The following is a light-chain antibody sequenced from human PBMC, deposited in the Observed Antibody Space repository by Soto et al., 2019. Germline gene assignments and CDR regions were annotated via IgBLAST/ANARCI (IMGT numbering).Light chain of an antibody. CDR3: QHLLA. V-gene: IGKV3-11*01. J-gene: IGKJ5*01. CDR2: DAS. Sequence: FALTQFPATLSLSPGERATLSCRASQFISYNVAWYQHRPGQAPRLLIDDASNRATGIPARFSASGFGTDFTLSISSLEPEDFAVYYCQHLLAFGQGTRLEIK. CDR1: QFISYN.